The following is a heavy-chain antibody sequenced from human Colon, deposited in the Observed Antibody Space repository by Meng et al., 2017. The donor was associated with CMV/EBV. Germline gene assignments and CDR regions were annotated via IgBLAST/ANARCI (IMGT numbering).Heavy chain of an antibody. Sequence: QVQLVQSGAEVKKPGASVKVSCKASGYTFITHAINWVRQAPGQGLEWMGWFNPDNGNINYAQKLQGRVTLTTDTSTSTAYMELRSLRSDDTAVYYCARGNSWFVYWGQGTLVTVSS. CDR1: GYTFITHA. D-gene: IGHD3-10*01. V-gene: IGHV1-18*01. CDR3: ARGNSWFVY. J-gene: IGHJ4*02. CDR2: FNPDNGNI.